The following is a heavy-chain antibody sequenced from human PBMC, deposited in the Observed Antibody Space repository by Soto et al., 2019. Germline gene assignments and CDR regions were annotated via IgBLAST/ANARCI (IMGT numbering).Heavy chain of an antibody. V-gene: IGHV3-11*01. D-gene: IGHD6-6*01. CDR1: GFTFGDYY. CDR2: ISSSGSCT. J-gene: IGHJ4*02. CDR3: AIAAAARPAAGY. Sequence: QVQLVESGGGLVKPGGSLRLSCAASGFTFGDYYMSWIRQAPGKGLEWVSYISSSGSCTYYVDSVRGRFTISRDNAKNSLYLQMDSLGAEDTAVYYCAIAAAARPAAGYWGQGTLVTVSS.